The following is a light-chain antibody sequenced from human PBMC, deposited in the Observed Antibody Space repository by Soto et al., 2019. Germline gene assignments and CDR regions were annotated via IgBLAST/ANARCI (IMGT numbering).Light chain of an antibody. CDR2: GYN. CDR1: RSNIGAGYD. V-gene: IGLV1-40*01. CDR3: QSYDNSLSAYV. J-gene: IGLJ1*01. Sequence: GSRSNIGAGYDVHWYQQLPGTAPKLLIYGYNNRPSGVPDRFSGSKSATSASLAITGLQAEDEADYYCQSYDNSLSAYVFGTGTKVTVL.